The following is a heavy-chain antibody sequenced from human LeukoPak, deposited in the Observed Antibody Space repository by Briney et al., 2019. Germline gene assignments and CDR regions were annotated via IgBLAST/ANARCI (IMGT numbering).Heavy chain of an antibody. CDR3: ARHPPYGSRSWGAYYFDH. CDR2: IYYSGST. D-gene: IGHD3-10*01. Sequence: SETLSLTCTVSGGSIDSYYWSWIRQPPGKGLEWIGYIYYSGSTNYNPSLKSRVTISVDASKNQFSLNLSSVTAADTAVYNCARHPPYGSRSWGAYYFDHWGQGNLVTVSS. J-gene: IGHJ4*02. V-gene: IGHV4-59*08. CDR1: GGSIDSYY.